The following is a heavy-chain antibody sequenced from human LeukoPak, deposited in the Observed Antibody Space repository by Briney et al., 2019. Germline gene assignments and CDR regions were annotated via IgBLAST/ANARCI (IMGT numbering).Heavy chain of an antibody. V-gene: IGHV4-39*01. CDR2: IYSSGNS. J-gene: IGHJ5*02. D-gene: IGHD3-16*01. CDR1: GDSITTNSYW. Sequence: SGTLSLTCSLSGDSITTNSYWWGWITQSTGQGLEWIGSIYSSGNSYYNPSLKSRATISPDTTKNQYSLRLTSVTAADAAVYYCARRGIWDLQIGNWFDPWGQGILVTVSS. CDR3: ARRGIWDLQIGNWFDP.